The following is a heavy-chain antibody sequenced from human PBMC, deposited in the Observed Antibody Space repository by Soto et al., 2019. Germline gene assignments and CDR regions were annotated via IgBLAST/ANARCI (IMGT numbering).Heavy chain of an antibody. Sequence: PVASLRLSCTASGVTFNKYAMSWVRQAPGKGLEWVSAITDSGAASHYADSVKGRFTVSRDNSKNTLYLQMNSLRADDTAVYYCARDLSVVFDYWGQGTLVTVSS. CDR3: ARDLSVVFDY. CDR1: GVTFNKYA. J-gene: IGHJ4*02. V-gene: IGHV3-23*01. CDR2: ITDSGAAS. D-gene: IGHD2-15*01.